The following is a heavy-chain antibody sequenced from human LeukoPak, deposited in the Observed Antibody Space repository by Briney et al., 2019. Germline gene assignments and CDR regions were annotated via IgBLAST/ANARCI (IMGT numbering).Heavy chain of an antibody. CDR1: GFTFSSYG. CDR3: ARVALDSSGWYTRAFDI. Sequence: AGGSLRLSCAASGFTFSSYGMHWVRQAPGKGLEWVAIIWYDGSNKYYADSVRGRFTISRDNSKNTLYLQMNSLRAEDTAVYYCARVALDSSGWYTRAFDIWGQGTMVTVSS. J-gene: IGHJ3*02. CDR2: IWYDGSNK. D-gene: IGHD6-19*01. V-gene: IGHV3-33*01.